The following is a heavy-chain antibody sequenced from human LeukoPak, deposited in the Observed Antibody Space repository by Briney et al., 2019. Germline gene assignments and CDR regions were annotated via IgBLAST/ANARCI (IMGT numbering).Heavy chain of an antibody. V-gene: IGHV3-30*02. CDR3: AKDSKDYYYYMDV. CDR1: GFTFSSYD. CDR2: IRYDGSNK. Sequence: PGGSLRLSCAASGFTFSSYDMHWVRQAPGKGLEGVAFIRYDGSNKYYADSVKGRFTISRDNSKNTLYLQMNSLRAEDTAVYYCAKDSKDYYYYMDVWGKGTTVTVSS. J-gene: IGHJ6*03.